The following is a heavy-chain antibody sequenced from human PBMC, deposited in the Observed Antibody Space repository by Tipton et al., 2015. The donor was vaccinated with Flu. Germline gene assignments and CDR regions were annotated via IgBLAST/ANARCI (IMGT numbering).Heavy chain of an antibody. D-gene: IGHD3-10*01. CDR3: ARDERYYGSGSYYPFDY. J-gene: IGHJ4*02. Sequence: QLVQSGAEVKKPGASVKVSCKASGYTFTSYYMHWVRQAPGQGLEWMGIINPSGGSTSYAQKFQGRVTMTRDTSTSTVYMELSSRRSEDTAVYYCARDERYYGSGSYYPFDYWGQGTLVTVSS. CDR2: INPSGGST. CDR1: GYTFTSYY. V-gene: IGHV1-46*01.